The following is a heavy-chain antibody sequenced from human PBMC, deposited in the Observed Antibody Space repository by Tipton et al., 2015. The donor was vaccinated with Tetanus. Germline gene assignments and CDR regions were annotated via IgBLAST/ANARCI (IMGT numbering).Heavy chain of an antibody. V-gene: IGHV3-21*01. CDR2: VSSTSTYI. CDR1: GFTFSTYW. J-gene: IGHJ4*02. Sequence: SLRLSCTASGFTFSTYWMNWVRQAPGKGLEWVSSVSSTSTYIYYADSLKGRFTISRDNAKNSLYLQMNSLRAEDTAVYYCASGSALDYWGQGILVTVSS. D-gene: IGHD6-25*01. CDR3: ASGSALDY.